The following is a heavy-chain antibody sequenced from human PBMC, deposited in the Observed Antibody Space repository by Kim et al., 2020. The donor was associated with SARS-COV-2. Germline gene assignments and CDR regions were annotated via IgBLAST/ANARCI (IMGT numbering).Heavy chain of an antibody. CDR3: AKDCSSWCTFDY. Sequence: YYADSVKGRFTISRDNSKNTLYLQMNSLRAEDTAVYYCAKDCSSWCTFDYWGQGTLVTVSS. V-gene: IGHV3-23*01. D-gene: IGHD6-13*01. J-gene: IGHJ4*02.